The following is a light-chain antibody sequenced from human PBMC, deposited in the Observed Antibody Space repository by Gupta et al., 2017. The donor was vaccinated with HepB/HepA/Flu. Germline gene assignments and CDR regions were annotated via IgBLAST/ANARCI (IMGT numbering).Light chain of an antibody. V-gene: IGLV2-11*01. CDR3: ASYAGTYSWV. J-gene: IGLJ3*02. CDR1: SSDVGGYNY. Sequence: QSALTQPRSVSGSPGQSVTISCTGTSSDVGGYNYVSWCQLHPGKVPKLILYDVTRRPSGVPDRFSGSKSGNTASLTISGLQVEDEADYYCASYAGTYSWVFGGGTKLTVL. CDR2: DVT.